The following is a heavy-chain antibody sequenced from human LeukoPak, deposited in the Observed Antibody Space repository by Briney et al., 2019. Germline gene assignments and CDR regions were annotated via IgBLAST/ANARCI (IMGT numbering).Heavy chain of an antibody. Sequence: ASVKVSCKASGGTFSSYAISWVRQAPGQGLEWMGGIIPIFGTANYAQKFQGRVTITADESTSTAYMELSSLRSEDTAVYYCASDTDYYDSSGYSATFDIWGQGTLVTVSS. CDR3: ASDTDYYDSSGYSATFDI. CDR1: GGTFSSYA. V-gene: IGHV1-69*01. J-gene: IGHJ3*02. D-gene: IGHD3-22*01. CDR2: IIPIFGTA.